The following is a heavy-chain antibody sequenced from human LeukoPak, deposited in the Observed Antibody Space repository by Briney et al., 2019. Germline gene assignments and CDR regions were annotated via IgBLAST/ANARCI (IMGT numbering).Heavy chain of an antibody. D-gene: IGHD3-3*01. V-gene: IGHV3-9*01. J-gene: IGHJ6*02. Sequence: GGSLRLSCAASGFTVDDYAMHWVRQAPGKGLEWVSGISWNSGSIGYADSVKGRFTISRDNAKNSLYLQMNSLRAEDTALYYCAKDGIPNYDFYGMDVWGQGTTVTVSS. CDR3: AKDGIPNYDFYGMDV. CDR2: ISWNSGSI. CDR1: GFTVDDYA.